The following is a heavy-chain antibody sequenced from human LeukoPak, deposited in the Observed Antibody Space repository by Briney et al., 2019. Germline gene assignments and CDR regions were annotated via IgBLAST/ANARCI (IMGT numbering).Heavy chain of an antibody. CDR2: IYSGGNT. Sequence: GGSLRLSCAASGFTVSSNYMSWVRQAPGKGLEWVSVIYSGGNTYYADSVKGRFTISRDNSKNTLYLQMNSLRAEDTAVYYCATLDYYDSSGYSSVDYWGQGTLVTVSS. D-gene: IGHD3-22*01. J-gene: IGHJ4*02. CDR3: ATLDYYDSSGYSSVDY. V-gene: IGHV3-53*01. CDR1: GFTVSSNY.